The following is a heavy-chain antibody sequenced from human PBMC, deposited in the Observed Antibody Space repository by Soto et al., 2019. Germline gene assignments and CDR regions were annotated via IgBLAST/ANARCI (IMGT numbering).Heavy chain of an antibody. CDR3: VRVLIPSGSSYLAY. J-gene: IGHJ4*02. CDR1: GFTFNSYW. D-gene: IGHD3-9*01. V-gene: IGHV3-74*01. Sequence: EVQLVESGGGLVQPGGSLRLSCEASGFTFNSYWMHWVRQAPGKGLVWVSRINTGGTRTSYADSVKGRFTISRDNAKNTLYLQMHSPRAEDTGVYYGVRVLIPSGSSYLAYWGQGNLVTVSS. CDR2: INTGGTRT.